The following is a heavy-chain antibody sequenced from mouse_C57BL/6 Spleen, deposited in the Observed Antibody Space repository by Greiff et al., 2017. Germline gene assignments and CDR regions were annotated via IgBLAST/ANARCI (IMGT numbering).Heavy chain of an antibody. CDR2: ISSGGDYI. Sequence: EVQLVESGEGLVKPGGSLKLSCAASGFTFSSYAMSWVRQTPEKRLEWVAYISSGGDYIYYADTVKGRFTISRDNARNTLYLQMSSLKSEDTAMYYCTREGVYYYGSRVGAMDYWGQGTSVTVSS. CDR1: GFTFSSYA. V-gene: IGHV5-9-1*02. D-gene: IGHD1-1*01. J-gene: IGHJ4*01. CDR3: TREGVYYYGSRVGAMDY.